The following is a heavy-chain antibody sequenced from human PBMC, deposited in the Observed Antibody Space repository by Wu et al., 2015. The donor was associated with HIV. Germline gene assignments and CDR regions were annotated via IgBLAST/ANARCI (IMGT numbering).Heavy chain of an antibody. Sequence: QVQLVQSGAEVKKPGSSVKVSCKASGGTFSSYAISWVRQAPGQGLEWMGRIIPIFGTANYAQKFQGRVTITADESTSTAYMELSSLRSEDTAVYYCASGPTMVRGVIITRGTTYFDYWGQGTLVTVSS. D-gene: IGHD3-10*01. CDR2: IIPIFGTA. CDR1: GGTFSSYA. J-gene: IGHJ4*02. V-gene: IGHV1-69*18. CDR3: ASGPTMVRGVIITRGTTYFDY.